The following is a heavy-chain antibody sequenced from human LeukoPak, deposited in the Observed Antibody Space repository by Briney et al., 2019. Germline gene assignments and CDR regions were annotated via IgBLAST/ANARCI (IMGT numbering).Heavy chain of an antibody. CDR2: INPTSGAT. Sequence: ASVKVSCTTSGYTFTDHHMHWVRQAPGQGLEWMGWINPTSGATKYAQRFQGRFTMTRDTSISTTYMELSSMRSDDTAVYYCATVRGWDAFDIWGRGTMVTVSS. D-gene: IGHD2-15*01. CDR1: GYTFTDHH. J-gene: IGHJ3*02. CDR3: ATVRGWDAFDI. V-gene: IGHV1-2*02.